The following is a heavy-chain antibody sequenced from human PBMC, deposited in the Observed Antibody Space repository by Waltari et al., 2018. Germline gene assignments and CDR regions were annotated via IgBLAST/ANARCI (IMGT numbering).Heavy chain of an antibody. CDR3: AGGGYSYGYAARGNWFDP. CDR2: IYSSGST. J-gene: IGHJ5*02. V-gene: IGHV4-59*01. Sequence: QVQLQESGPGLVKPSETLSLTCPVSGGSISSYYWSWIRPPPGRGREWIGYIYSSGSTNYNPSLKSRVTISVDTSKNQFSLKLSSVTAADTAVYYCAGGGYSYGYAARGNWFDPWGQGTLVTVSS. CDR1: GGSISSYY. D-gene: IGHD5-18*01.